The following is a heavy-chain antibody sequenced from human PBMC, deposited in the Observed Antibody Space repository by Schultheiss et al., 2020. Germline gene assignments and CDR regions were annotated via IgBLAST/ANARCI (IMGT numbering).Heavy chain of an antibody. CDR3: ARRITVLGVITPFFDY. V-gene: IGHV2-5*02. CDR2: TYWDGDK. Sequence: SGPTLVKPTQTLTLTCTFSGFSLNTNGVGVGWIRQPPGKALQLLALTYWDGDKRYSPSLQSRLTITKDNSKNQVVLTMTNMDPVDTATYYCARRITVLGVITPFFDYWGQGILVTVSS. J-gene: IGHJ4*02. CDR1: GFSLNTNGVG. D-gene: IGHD3-3*01.